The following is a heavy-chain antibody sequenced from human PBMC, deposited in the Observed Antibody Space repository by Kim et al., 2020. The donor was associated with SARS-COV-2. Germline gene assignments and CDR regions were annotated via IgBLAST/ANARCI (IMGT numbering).Heavy chain of an antibody. CDR3: ARYNFGYTY. CDR2: SEK. Sequence: SEKDYGDSVKGRFTISRDNAKHSLYLQMNSLRAEDTAVYYCARYNFGYTYWGQGTLVTVSS. V-gene: IGHV3-7*01. D-gene: IGHD5-18*01. J-gene: IGHJ4*02.